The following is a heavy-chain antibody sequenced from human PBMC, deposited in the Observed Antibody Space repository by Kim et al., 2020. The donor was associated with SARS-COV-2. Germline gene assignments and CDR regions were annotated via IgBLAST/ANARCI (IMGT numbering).Heavy chain of an antibody. CDR3: VSVAGSCFDY. J-gene: IGHJ4*02. CDR2: IYYSGST. Sequence: SETLSLTCTVSGGSISSSSYYWGWIRQPPGKGLEWIGSIYYSGSTYYNPSLKSRVTISVDTSKNQFSLKLSSVTAADTAVYYCVSVAGSCFDYWGQGTLVTVSS. V-gene: IGHV4-39*01. D-gene: IGHD6-19*01. CDR1: GGSISSSSYY.